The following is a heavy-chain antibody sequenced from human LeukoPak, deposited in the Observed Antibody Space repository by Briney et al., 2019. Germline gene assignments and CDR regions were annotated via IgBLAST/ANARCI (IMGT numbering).Heavy chain of an antibody. CDR2: ISPDGGAK. Sequence: GGSLRLSCAASGFTFATLWMNWVRQAPGKGLEWVANISPDGGAKVHVDSVKGRFTISRDNARNSVFPQLDSLTAEDTAVYYCAGWGSAETHWGQGTLVTVSS. D-gene: IGHD3-16*01. CDR3: AGWGSAETH. J-gene: IGHJ4*02. CDR1: GFTFATLW. V-gene: IGHV3-7*01.